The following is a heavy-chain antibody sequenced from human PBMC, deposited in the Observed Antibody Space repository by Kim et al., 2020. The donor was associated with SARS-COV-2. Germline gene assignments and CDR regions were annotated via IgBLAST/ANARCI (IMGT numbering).Heavy chain of an antibody. J-gene: IGHJ3*02. CDR3: ARGVDTAMASQGDAFDI. D-gene: IGHD5-18*01. Sequence: ASLRLSCAASGFTVSSNYMSWVRQAPGKGLEWVSVIYSGGSTYYADSVKGRFTISRDNSKNTLYLQMNSLRAEDTAVYYCARGVDTAMASQGDAFDIWGQGQMVPVSS. CDR2: IYSGGST. CDR1: GFTVSSNY. V-gene: IGHV3-53*01.